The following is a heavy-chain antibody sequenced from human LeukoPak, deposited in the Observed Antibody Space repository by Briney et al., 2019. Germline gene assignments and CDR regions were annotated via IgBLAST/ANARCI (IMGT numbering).Heavy chain of an antibody. D-gene: IGHD1-26*01. Sequence: SQTLSLTCAISGDSVSSDSVAWNWIRQSPSRGLEWLGRTYYRSKWYNDYAVPVKSRITINPDTSKNQFSLQLNSVTPEDTAMYYCASHSGSLDYFDYWGQGTLVTVSS. V-gene: IGHV6-1*01. CDR3: ASHSGSLDYFDY. J-gene: IGHJ4*02. CDR1: GDSVSSDSVA. CDR2: TYYRSKWYN.